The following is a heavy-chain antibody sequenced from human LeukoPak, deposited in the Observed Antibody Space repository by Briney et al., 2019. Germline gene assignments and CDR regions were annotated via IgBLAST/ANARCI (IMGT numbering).Heavy chain of an antibody. D-gene: IGHD1-7*01. V-gene: IGHV3-53*01. Sequence: PGGSLRLSCEACSFTVSSNYMSWVRQAPGKGLEWVSVIYSGGSTYYADSVKGRFTISRDKSKNTLYLQMNSLRAEDTAVYYCARGPKITGTALYYYYYMDVWGKGTTVTVSS. CDR2: IYSGGST. CDR3: ARGPKITGTALYYYYYMDV. CDR1: SFTVSSNY. J-gene: IGHJ6*03.